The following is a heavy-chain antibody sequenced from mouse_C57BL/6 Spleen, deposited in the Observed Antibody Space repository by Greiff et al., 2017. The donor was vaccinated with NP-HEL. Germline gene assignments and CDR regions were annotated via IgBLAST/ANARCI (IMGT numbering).Heavy chain of an antibody. J-gene: IGHJ3*01. CDR2: INYDGSST. V-gene: IGHV5-16*01. D-gene: IGHD3-2*02. Sequence: EVQLVESEGGLVQPGSSMKLSCTASGFTFSDYYMAWVRQVPEKGLEWVANINYDGSSTYYLDSLKSRFIISRDNAKNILYLQMSSLKSEDTATYYCARGSDSSGFAWFAYWGQGTLVTVSA. CDR1: GFTFSDYY. CDR3: ARGSDSSGFAWFAY.